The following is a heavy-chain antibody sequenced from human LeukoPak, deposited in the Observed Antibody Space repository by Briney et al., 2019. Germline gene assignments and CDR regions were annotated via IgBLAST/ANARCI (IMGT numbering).Heavy chain of an antibody. CDR1: GYTFTSYD. CDR3: ARESMYSSGGDI. V-gene: IGHV1-8*01. D-gene: IGHD6-19*01. Sequence: ASVKVSCKASGYTFTSYDINWVRQATGQGLEWMGWMNPNSGNTGYAQKFQGRVTMTRNASISTAYMELSSLRSEDTAVYYCARESMYSSGGDIWGQGTMVTVSS. J-gene: IGHJ3*02. CDR2: MNPNSGNT.